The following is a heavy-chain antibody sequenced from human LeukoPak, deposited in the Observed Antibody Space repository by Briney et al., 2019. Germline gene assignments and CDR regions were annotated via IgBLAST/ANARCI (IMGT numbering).Heavy chain of an antibody. CDR3: AKQFTYDSGRPYYYYMDV. CDR1: GFTFSTYG. J-gene: IGHJ6*03. D-gene: IGHD3-10*01. Sequence: PGGSLRLSCAASGFTFSTYGMHWVRQAPGKGLEWVSLVRYDGSNKYYADSVRGRFTISRDNSKNTLYLQMDSLRAEDTALYYCAKQFTYDSGRPYYYYMDVWGKGTTVTVSS. CDR2: VRYDGSNK. V-gene: IGHV3-30*02.